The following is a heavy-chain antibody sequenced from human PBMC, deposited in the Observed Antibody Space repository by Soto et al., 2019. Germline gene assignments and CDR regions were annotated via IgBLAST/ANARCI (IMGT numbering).Heavy chain of an antibody. V-gene: IGHV1-69*02. J-gene: IGHJ4*02. D-gene: IGHD1-20*01. Sequence: ASVKVSCKASGGTFSSYTISWVRQAPGQGLEWMGRIIPILGIANYAQKFQGRVTITADKSTSTAYMELSSLRSEDTAVYYCATPGTYNWNGDGYWGQGTLVTVSS. CDR3: ATPGTYNWNGDGY. CDR2: IIPILGIA. CDR1: GGTFSSYT.